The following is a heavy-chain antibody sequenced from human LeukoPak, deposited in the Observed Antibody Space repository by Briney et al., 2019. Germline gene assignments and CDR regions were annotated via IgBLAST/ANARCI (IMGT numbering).Heavy chain of an antibody. CDR3: ARRPYYDFWSGYRFDP. D-gene: IGHD3-3*01. J-gene: IGHJ5*02. V-gene: IGHV4-39*01. CDR1: GGSISSSSYY. Sequence: PSETLSLTCTVSGGSISSSSYYWGWIRQPPGKGLEWIGSIYYSGSTYYNPPLKSRVTISVDTSKNQFSLKLSSVTAADTAVYYCARRPYYDFWSGYRFDPWGQGTLVTVSS. CDR2: IYYSGST.